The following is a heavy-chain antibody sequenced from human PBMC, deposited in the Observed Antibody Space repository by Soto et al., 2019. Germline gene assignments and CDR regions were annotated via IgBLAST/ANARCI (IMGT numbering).Heavy chain of an antibody. D-gene: IGHD1-20*01. CDR1: GGTFSSYA. V-gene: IGHV1-69*13. Sequence: ASVKVSCKASGGTFSSYAISWVRQAPGQGLEWMGGIIPIFGTANYAQKYQCRVTITADESRSTAYVELSSLRSEDTAVYYCARGGHLTGNTGRHFDHWGQGTLVTVSS. CDR3: ARGGHLTGNTGRHFDH. J-gene: IGHJ4*02. CDR2: IIPIFGTA.